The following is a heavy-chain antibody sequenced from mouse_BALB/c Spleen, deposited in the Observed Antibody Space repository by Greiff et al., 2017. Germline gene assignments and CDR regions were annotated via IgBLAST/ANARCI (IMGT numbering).Heavy chain of an antibody. CDR3: ARGDYDVGLFVY. Sequence: VQLQQSGAELVRPGVSVKISCKGSGYTFTDYAMHWVKQSHAKSLEWIGVISTYYGDASYNQKFTGKATMTVDKSSSTAYMELSSLTSEDSAVYYCARGDYDVGLFVYWGEGSLVTVSA. V-gene: IGHV1S137*01. CDR1: GYTFTDYA. CDR2: ISTYYGDA. J-gene: IGHJ3*01. D-gene: IGHD2-4*01.